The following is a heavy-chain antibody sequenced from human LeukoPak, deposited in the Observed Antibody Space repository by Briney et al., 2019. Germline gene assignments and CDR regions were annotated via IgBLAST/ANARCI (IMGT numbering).Heavy chain of an antibody. V-gene: IGHV4-34*01. Sequence: SETLSLTCAVYGGPFSGYYWSWIRQPPGKGLEWIGEINHSGSTNYNPSLKSRVTISVDTSKNQFSLKLSSVTAADTAVYYCAGGYSSSSFDYWGQGTLVTVSS. D-gene: IGHD6-13*01. CDR3: AGGYSSSSFDY. J-gene: IGHJ4*02. CDR2: INHSGST. CDR1: GGPFSGYY.